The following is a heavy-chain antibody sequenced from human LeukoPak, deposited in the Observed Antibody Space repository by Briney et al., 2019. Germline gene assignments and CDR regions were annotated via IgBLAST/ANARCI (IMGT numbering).Heavy chain of an antibody. V-gene: IGHV3-64D*06. CDR1: GFTFGSYA. D-gene: IGHD6-19*01. CDR3: VILQQWRVDY. J-gene: IGHJ4*02. Sequence: SGGSLRLSCSASGFTFGSYAMHWVRQAPGKGLEYVSAISSNGGSTYYADSVKGRFTISRDNSKNTLYLQMSSLRAEDKAVYYCVILQQWRVDYWGQGTLVTVSS. CDR2: ISSNGGST.